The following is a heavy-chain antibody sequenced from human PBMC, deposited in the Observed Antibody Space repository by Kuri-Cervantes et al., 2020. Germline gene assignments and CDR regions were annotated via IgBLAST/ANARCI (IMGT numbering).Heavy chain of an antibody. D-gene: IGHD3-10*01. V-gene: IGHV3-33*01. CDR3: TTDSEPYYYGSGSYD. Sequence: GESLKISCAASGFTFSSYGMHWVRQAPGKGLEWVAVIWYDGSNKYYADSVKGRFTISRDNSKNTLYLQMNSLRAEDTAVYYCTTDSEPYYYGSGSYDWGQGTLVTVSS. CDR2: IWYDGSNK. J-gene: IGHJ4*02. CDR1: GFTFSSYG.